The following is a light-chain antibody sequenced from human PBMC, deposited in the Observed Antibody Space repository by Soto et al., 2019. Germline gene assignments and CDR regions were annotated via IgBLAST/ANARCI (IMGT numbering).Light chain of an antibody. V-gene: IGKV3D-20*01. CDR3: HHYDSPPYT. CDR2: DAS. Sequence: EIVLTQSPATLSLSPGERATLSCGASQTVSSSYLAWYQQKPGLAPRLLIYDASNRATGIPDKFRSSGSGTDFTLTISSLEPEDFGVYYCHHYDSPPYTFGQGTKMELK. J-gene: IGKJ2*01. CDR1: QTVSSSY.